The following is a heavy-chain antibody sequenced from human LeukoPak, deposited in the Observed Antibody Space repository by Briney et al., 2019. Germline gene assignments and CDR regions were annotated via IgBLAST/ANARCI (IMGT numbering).Heavy chain of an antibody. Sequence: SVKVSCKASGGTFSSYAISWVRQAPGQGLEWMGGIIPIFGTANYAQKFQGRVTITADESTSTAYMELSSLRSEDTAVYYCALRATIFGVVYYFDYWGQGTLVTVSS. CDR1: GGTFSSYA. J-gene: IGHJ4*02. CDR2: IIPIFGTA. CDR3: ALRATIFGVVYYFDY. V-gene: IGHV1-69*13. D-gene: IGHD3-3*01.